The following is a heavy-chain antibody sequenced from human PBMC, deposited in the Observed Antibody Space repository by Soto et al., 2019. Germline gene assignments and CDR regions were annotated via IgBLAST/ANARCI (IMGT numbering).Heavy chain of an antibody. J-gene: IGHJ4*02. CDR2: IYYSGST. CDR1: GGSTSSYY. V-gene: IGHV4-59*01. Sequence: PSETLSLTCTVSGGSTSSYYWSWIRQPPGKGLEWIGYIYYSGSTNYNPSLKGRVTISVDTSKNQFSLKLSSVTAADTAVYYCARSYYYGSRSYCFYYWGRRT. CDR3: ARSYYYGSRSYCFYY. D-gene: IGHD3-10*01.